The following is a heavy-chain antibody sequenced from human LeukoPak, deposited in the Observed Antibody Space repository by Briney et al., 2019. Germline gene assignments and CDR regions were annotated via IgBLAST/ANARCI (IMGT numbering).Heavy chain of an antibody. CDR2: ISGSSRTI. V-gene: IGHV3-48*01. Sequence: PGGSLRLSCVASGFIFSSYSMNWVRQAPGKGLEWVSYISGSSRTIYYADSVKGRFSISRDNGKNSLFLQMNSLRAEDTAVYYCARSPAYSDDWFDPWGQGTLVTVSS. CDR3: ARSPAYSDDWFDP. J-gene: IGHJ5*02. D-gene: IGHD4-17*01. CDR1: GFIFSSYS.